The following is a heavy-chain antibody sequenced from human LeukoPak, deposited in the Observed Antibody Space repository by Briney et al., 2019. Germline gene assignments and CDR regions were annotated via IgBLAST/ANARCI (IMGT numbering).Heavy chain of an antibody. Sequence: ASVKVSCKASGYTFTNYGISWVRQAPGQGLECMGWISAYDGNTKYVQKFQGRVTMTTDTSTSTAYMELRSLRSDDTAVYYCARDLTHRRNYDNSGYQIVSAFWGQGTLVTVSS. V-gene: IGHV1-18*01. J-gene: IGHJ4*02. CDR3: ARDLTHRRNYDNSGYQIVSAF. CDR1: GYTFTNYG. CDR2: ISAYDGNT. D-gene: IGHD3-22*01.